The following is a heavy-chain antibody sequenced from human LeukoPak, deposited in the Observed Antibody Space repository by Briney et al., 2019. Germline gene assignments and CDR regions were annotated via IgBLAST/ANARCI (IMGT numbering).Heavy chain of an antibody. V-gene: IGHV1-2*02. Sequence: ASVKVSCKASGYTFTGYYMRWVRQAPGQGLEWMGWINPNSGGTNYAQKFQGRVTMTRDTSISTAYMELSRLRSDDTAVYYCARDAGYNWNYDFDYWGQGTLVTVSS. CDR2: INPNSGGT. D-gene: IGHD1-7*01. CDR3: ARDAGYNWNYDFDY. J-gene: IGHJ4*02. CDR1: GYTFTGYY.